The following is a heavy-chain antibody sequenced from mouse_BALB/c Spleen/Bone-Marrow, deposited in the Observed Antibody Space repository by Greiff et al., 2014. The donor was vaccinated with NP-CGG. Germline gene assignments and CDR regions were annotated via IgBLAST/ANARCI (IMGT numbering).Heavy chain of an antibody. CDR3: AYTIYYDYPLFAY. Sequence: VQLVESGPGLVAPSQSLSITCTVSGFSLTSYGVHWVRQPPGKGLEWLGVIWAGGSTNYNSALMSRLSISKDNSKSQLFLKMNSLQTDDTAMYYCAYTIYYDYPLFAYWGQGTLVTVSA. CDR1: GFSLTSYG. J-gene: IGHJ3*01. D-gene: IGHD2-4*01. CDR2: IWAGGST. V-gene: IGHV2-9*02.